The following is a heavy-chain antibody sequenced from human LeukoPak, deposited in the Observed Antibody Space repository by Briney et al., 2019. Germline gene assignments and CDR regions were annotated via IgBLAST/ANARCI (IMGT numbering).Heavy chain of an antibody. Sequence: ASVKVSCKASGYTFTPYYMHWVRQAPGQGLEWMGIINPSGGSTSYAQKFQGRVTMTRDMSTSTVYMELSSRRSEDTAVYYCARDLGGSWYVNKGNWFDPWGQGTLVTVSS. V-gene: IGHV1-46*01. CDR1: GYTFTPYY. CDR2: INPSGGST. D-gene: IGHD6-13*01. J-gene: IGHJ5*02. CDR3: ARDLGGSWYVNKGNWFDP.